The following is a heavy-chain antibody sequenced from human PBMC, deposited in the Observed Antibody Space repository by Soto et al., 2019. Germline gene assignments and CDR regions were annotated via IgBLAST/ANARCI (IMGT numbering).Heavy chain of an antibody. CDR3: ARDPVDTAMDPLFYGMDV. D-gene: IGHD5-18*01. CDR1: GGTFSSYT. V-gene: IGHV1-69*08. CDR2: IIPILGIA. Sequence: QVQLVQSGAEVKKPGSSVKVSCKASGGTFSSYTISWVRQAPGQGLEWMGRIIPILGIANYAQKFQGRVTITADKSTSTDYMELSSLRSEDTAVYYCARDPVDTAMDPLFYGMDVWGQGTTVTVSS. J-gene: IGHJ6*02.